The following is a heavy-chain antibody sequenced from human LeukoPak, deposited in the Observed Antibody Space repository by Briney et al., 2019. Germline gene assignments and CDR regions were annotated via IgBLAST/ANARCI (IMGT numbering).Heavy chain of an antibody. CDR3: ARDKDWAFDY. D-gene: IGHD3/OR15-3a*01. V-gene: IGHV3-21*05. CDR1: GFIFRDYT. CDR2: IRSSGDDI. Sequence: PGGSLRLSCAASGFIFRDYTMTWVRQAPGKGLEWVSHIRSSGDDIRYADSVKGRFTISRDDAKNSLFLQMYSLGAEDTAVYYCARDKDWAFDYRGQGTLVTVSS. J-gene: IGHJ4*02.